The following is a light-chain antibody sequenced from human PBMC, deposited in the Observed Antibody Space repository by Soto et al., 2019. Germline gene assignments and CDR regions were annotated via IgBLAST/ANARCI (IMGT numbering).Light chain of an antibody. Sequence: DIQMTQSPSSLSASVGDRVTITCRASQGIRDALGWYQQKPGKVPKRLIYSASSLQSGVPSRFSGSGSETEFTLTISSLQPEDFGSYFCQQIYSTPITFGPGTTVDIK. V-gene: IGKV1-17*01. CDR1: QGIRDA. CDR2: SAS. CDR3: QQIYSTPIT. J-gene: IGKJ3*01.